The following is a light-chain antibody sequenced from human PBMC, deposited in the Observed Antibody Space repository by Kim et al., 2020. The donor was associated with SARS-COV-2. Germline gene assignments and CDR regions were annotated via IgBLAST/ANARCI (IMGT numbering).Light chain of an antibody. CDR2: DNS. Sequence: GQSTTFSCTGTSSVVAGYNFVSCHQLHPTNAPQLMFDDNSQRPSGLSNRFSASKSANTSSLTISVLHADDEADYYCTSHASLRGILFGGGTQLTVL. CDR3: TSHASLRGIL. V-gene: IGLV2-14*03. J-gene: IGLJ2*01. CDR1: SSVVAGYNF.